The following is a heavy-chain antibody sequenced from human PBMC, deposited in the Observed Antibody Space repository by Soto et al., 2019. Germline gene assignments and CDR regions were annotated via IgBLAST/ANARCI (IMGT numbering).Heavy chain of an antibody. D-gene: IGHD6-19*01. CDR2: ISSSSSYT. J-gene: IGHJ5*02. V-gene: IGHV3-11*05. CDR1: GFTFSDYY. CDR3: ARYISGWYLGEFDP. Sequence: QVQLVESGGGLVKPGGSLRLSCAASGFTFSDYYMSWIRQAPGKGLEWVSYISSSSSYTNYADSVKGRFTISRDNAKNSLYLQMNSLRAEDTAVYYCARYISGWYLGEFDPWCQGTLVTVSS.